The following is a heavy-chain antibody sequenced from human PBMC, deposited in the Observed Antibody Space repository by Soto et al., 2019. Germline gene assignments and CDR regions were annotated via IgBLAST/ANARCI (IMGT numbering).Heavy chain of an antibody. D-gene: IGHD2-15*01. CDR1: GGSFSGYY. V-gene: IGHV4-34*01. Sequence: KPSETLSLTCAVYGGSFSGYYWSWIRQPPGKGLEWIGEINHSGSTNYNPSLKSRVTISVDTSKNQFSLKLSSVTAADTAVYYCARAVVVVVAATRNYYYYGMDVWGQGTTVTVSS. J-gene: IGHJ6*02. CDR2: INHSGST. CDR3: ARAVVVVVAATRNYYYYGMDV.